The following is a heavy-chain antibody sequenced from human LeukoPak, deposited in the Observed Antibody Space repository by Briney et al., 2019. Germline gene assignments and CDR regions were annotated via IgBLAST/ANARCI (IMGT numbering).Heavy chain of an antibody. CDR3: VKDRTYHYDSGSSILDY. J-gene: IGHJ4*02. Sequence: GGSLRLSCAASGFSFAGYGMKWVRQAPGRGLEWVAVITYDGRNKYYADSVKGRFTISRDNSKNTQYLQMNSLRAEDTAVYYCVKDRTYHYDSGSSILDYWGQGTLVTVSS. CDR2: ITYDGRNK. CDR1: GFSFAGYG. V-gene: IGHV3-30*18. D-gene: IGHD3-10*01.